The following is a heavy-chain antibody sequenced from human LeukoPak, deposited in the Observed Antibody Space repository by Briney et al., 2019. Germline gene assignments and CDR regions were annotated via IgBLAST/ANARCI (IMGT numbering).Heavy chain of an antibody. CDR2: IWSDGSKK. CDR3: ARDLGHCSGGSCYSWYYFDY. Sequence: QPGRSLRLSCAASGFTFSTYGMHWVRQAPGKGLEWVAVIWSDGSKKYYAESVKGRFIISRDNSKNTLYLQMNSLTVEDTAVFYCARDLGHCSGGSCYSWYYFDYWGQGTLVTVSS. D-gene: IGHD2-15*01. J-gene: IGHJ4*02. CDR1: GFTFSTYG. V-gene: IGHV3-33*08.